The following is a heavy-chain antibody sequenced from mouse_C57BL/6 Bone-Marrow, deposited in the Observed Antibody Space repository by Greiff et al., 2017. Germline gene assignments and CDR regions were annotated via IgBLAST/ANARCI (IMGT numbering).Heavy chain of an antibody. D-gene: IGHD1-1*01. Sequence: QVHVKQPGAELVKPGASAKMSCKASGYTFTSYWITWVKQRPGQGLEWIGDIYPGSGSTNYNEKFKSKATLTVDTSSSTAYMQLSSLTSEDSAVYYCARTYYGSSFDVWGTGTTVTVSS. J-gene: IGHJ1*03. CDR2: IYPGSGST. CDR1: GYTFTSYW. CDR3: ARTYYGSSFDV. V-gene: IGHV1-55*01.